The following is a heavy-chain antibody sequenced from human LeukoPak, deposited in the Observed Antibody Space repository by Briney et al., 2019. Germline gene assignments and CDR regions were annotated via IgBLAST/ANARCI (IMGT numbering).Heavy chain of an antibody. V-gene: IGHV1-69*04. CDR2: IIPIFGIA. D-gene: IGHD6-19*01. J-gene: IGHJ4*02. Sequence: PVKVSCKPSGGTFISYAISWVRQAPGQRLEWMGRIIPIFGIANYAQKFQGRVTITADKSTSTAYMELSSLRSEDTAVYYCARGVGSGWAYFDYWGQGTLVTVSS. CDR1: GGTFISYA. CDR3: ARGVGSGWAYFDY.